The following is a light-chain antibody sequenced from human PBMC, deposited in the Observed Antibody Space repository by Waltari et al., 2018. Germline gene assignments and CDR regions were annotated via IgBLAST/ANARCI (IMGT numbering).Light chain of an antibody. CDR1: QSISSW. CDR2: KAS. V-gene: IGKV1-5*03. Sequence: DIQMTQSPSTLSASVGDRVTITCRASQSISSWLAWYQQKPGKAPKLLSYKASSLESGGPSRCSGSGSGTEFTLTISSLQPDDFATYYCQQYNSYSQTFGQGTKVEIK. CDR3: QQYNSYSQT. J-gene: IGKJ1*01.